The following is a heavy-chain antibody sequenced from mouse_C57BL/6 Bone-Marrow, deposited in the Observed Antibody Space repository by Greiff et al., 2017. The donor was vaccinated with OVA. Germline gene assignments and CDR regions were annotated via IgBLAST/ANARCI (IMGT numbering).Heavy chain of an antibody. CDR1: GYTFTSYW. Sequence: QVQLQQPGAELVRPGTSVKLSCKASGYTFTSYWMHWVKQRPGQGLEWIGVIDPSDSYTTYNQQFKGKATLTVDTSSSTAYMQLSSLTSEDSAVYYCARPGLPDYWGQGTTLTVSS. J-gene: IGHJ2*01. CDR2: IDPSDSYT. V-gene: IGHV1-59*01. D-gene: IGHD2-2*01. CDR3: ARPGLPDY.